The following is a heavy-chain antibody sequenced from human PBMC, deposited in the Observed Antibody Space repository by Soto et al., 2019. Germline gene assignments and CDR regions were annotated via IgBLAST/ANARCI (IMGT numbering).Heavy chain of an antibody. CDR2: IIPIFGTA. Sequence: QVQLVQSGAEVKKPGSSVKVSCKASGGTFSSYAISWVRQAPGQGLEWMGGIIPIFGTANYAQKFQGRVTITADESTSTAYIELSSLRSEDTAVYYCARGTLEGIGGDDVGNYWGQGTLVTVSS. J-gene: IGHJ4*02. D-gene: IGHD5-12*01. CDR1: GGTFSSYA. CDR3: ARGTLEGIGGDDVGNY. V-gene: IGHV1-69*01.